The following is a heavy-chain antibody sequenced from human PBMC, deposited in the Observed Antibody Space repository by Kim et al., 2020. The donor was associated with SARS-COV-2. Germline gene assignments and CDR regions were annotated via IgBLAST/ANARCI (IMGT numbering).Heavy chain of an antibody. D-gene: IGHD1-26*01. CDR2: IYHSGST. V-gene: IGHV4-38-2*02. CDR3: ARMEWELHYFDY. Sequence: SETLSLTCTVSGYSISSGYYWGWIRQPPGKGLEWIGSIYHSGSTYYNPSLKSRVTISVDTSKNQFSLKLSSVTAADTAVYYCARMEWELHYFDYWGQGTLVTVSS. CDR1: GYSISSGYY. J-gene: IGHJ4*02.